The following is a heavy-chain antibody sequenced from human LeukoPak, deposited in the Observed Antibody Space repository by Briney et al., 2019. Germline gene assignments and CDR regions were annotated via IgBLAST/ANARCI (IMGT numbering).Heavy chain of an antibody. V-gene: IGHV4-39*07. CDR1: GGSISSSSYY. CDR2: IYYSGST. J-gene: IGHJ4*02. Sequence: SETLSLTCTVSGGSISSSSYYWGWIRQPPGKGLEWIGSIYYSGSTYYNPSLKSRVTISVDTSKNQFSLKLSSVTAADTAVYYCARGGRGTSTQTIFDYWGQGTLVTVSS. CDR3: ARGGRGTSTQTIFDY. D-gene: IGHD3-10*01.